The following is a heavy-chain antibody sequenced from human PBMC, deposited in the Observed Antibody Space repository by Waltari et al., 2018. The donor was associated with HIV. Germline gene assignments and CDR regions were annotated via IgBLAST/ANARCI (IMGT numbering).Heavy chain of an antibody. D-gene: IGHD6-6*01. CDR1: GFTFSSYG. V-gene: IGHV3-30*18. J-gene: IGHJ4*02. Sequence: QVQLVESGGGVVQPGRSLRLSCAASGFTFSSYGMHWVRQAPGKGLEWVAVIWYDGSNKYYADSVKGRFTISRDNSKNTLYLQMNSLRAEDTAMYYCAKDKEYSSPEYYFDYWGQGTLVTVSS. CDR2: IWYDGSNK. CDR3: AKDKEYSSPEYYFDY.